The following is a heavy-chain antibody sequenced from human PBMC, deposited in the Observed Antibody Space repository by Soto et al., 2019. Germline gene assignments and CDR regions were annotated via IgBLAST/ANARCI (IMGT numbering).Heavy chain of an antibody. Sequence: PGGSLRLSCGPSGFTFGSYAMSWVLHAPGKGLEWVSAISGSGGSTYYADSVKGRFTISRDNSKNTLYLQMNSLRAEDTAVYYCARGGDTRMPWFDPWGQGTLVTVSS. CDR2: ISGSGGST. CDR1: GFTFGSYA. J-gene: IGHJ5*02. D-gene: IGHD2-21*02. CDR3: ARGGDTRMPWFDP. V-gene: IGHV3-23*01.